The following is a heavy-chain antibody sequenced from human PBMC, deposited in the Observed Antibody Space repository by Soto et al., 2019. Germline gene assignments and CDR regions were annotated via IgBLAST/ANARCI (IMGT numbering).Heavy chain of an antibody. CDR3: AKDPPWTVGPLAMDV. CDR1: GFTFSTHA. J-gene: IGHJ6*02. Sequence: GGSLRLSCVASGFTFSTHAMSWVRQSPGKGLEWVSTFSGSGGNIYYAESVKGRLTISRDDSKNTLYLQMNSLRVEDTAVYYCAKDPPWTVGPLAMDVWGQGTTVTVSS. D-gene: IGHD2-2*01. CDR2: FSGSGGNI. V-gene: IGHV3-23*01.